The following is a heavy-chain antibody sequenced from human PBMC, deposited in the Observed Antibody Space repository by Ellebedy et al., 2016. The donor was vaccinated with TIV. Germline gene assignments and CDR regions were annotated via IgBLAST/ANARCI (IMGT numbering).Heavy chain of an antibody. V-gene: IGHV1-69*13. D-gene: IGHD4-11*01. J-gene: IGHJ5*02. CDR2: ILPIFPTP. CDR1: GGTFSSYT. CDR3: ARGKDSGNYVGWFDP. Sequence: ASVKVSCRASGGTFSSYTVTWVRQAPGQGLEWVGGILPIFPTPNYAQKFQGRVTITADESANTAYMELSSLTSEDTAVYYCARGKDSGNYVGWFDPWGQGTLVTVSS.